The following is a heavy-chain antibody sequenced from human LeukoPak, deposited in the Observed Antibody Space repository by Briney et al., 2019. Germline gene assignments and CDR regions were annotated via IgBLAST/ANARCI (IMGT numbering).Heavy chain of an antibody. V-gene: IGHV3-74*01. CDR3: ARASEEYCSSTSCPDYYYYGMDV. CDR1: GFTFSSYW. D-gene: IGHD2-2*01. Sequence: GGSLRLSCAASGFTFSSYWMHWVRHAPGKGLVWVSRINSDGSSTSYADSVKGRFTISRDNAKNTLYLQMNSLRAEDTAVYYCARASEEYCSSTSCPDYYYYGMDVWGQGTTVTVSS. CDR2: INSDGSST. J-gene: IGHJ6*02.